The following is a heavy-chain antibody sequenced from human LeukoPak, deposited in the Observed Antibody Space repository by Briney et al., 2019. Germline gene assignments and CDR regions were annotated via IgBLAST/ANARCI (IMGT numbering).Heavy chain of an antibody. CDR3: ARGPSRVVVSAAIYMDV. V-gene: IGHV1-2*02. J-gene: IGHJ6*03. Sequence: ASVKVSCKASGYTFTGYYMHWVRQAPGQGLEWMGWINPNSGGTDYAQKFQGRVTITADKSTSTAYMELSSLRSEDTAVYYCARGPSRVVVSAAIYMDVWGKGTTVTVSS. D-gene: IGHD2-2*02. CDR2: INPNSGGT. CDR1: GYTFTGYY.